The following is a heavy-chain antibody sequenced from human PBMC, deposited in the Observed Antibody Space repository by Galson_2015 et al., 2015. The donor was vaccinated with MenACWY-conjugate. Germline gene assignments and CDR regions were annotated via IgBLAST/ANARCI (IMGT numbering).Heavy chain of an antibody. V-gene: IGHV3-30*04. J-gene: IGHJ3*02. CDR2: ITYDGSSK. Sequence: SLRLSCAASGFRFSSYTLNWVRQAPGKGLEWVAVITYDGSSKYYTDSVKGRFTISRDNSKNTVSLQMNSLRPEDTAVYYCVRAEGWLRSALDSWGQGSMVPVSS. CDR3: VRAEGWLRSALDS. D-gene: IGHD5-24*01. CDR1: GFRFSSYT.